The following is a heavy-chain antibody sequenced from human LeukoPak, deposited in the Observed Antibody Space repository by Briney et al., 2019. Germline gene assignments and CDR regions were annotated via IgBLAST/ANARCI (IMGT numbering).Heavy chain of an antibody. V-gene: IGHV3-33*01. CDR3: ARGGCRSTSCYDY. D-gene: IGHD2-2*01. J-gene: IGHJ4*02. Sequence: GMSLRLSCAASGFIFSNYGMHWVRQAPGKGLEWVADIWYDGNNKYYADSVGGRFTTSRDTSRNTLFLQMNSLRGEDTAVYYCARGGCRSTSCYDYWGPGTLVTVSS. CDR2: IWYDGNNK. CDR1: GFIFSNYG.